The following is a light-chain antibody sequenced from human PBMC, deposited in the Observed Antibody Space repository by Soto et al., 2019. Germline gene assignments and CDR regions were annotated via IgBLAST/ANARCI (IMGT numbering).Light chain of an antibody. J-gene: IGKJ1*01. CDR1: QSVSSSY. CDR3: QQYGSSPLT. Sequence: EIVLTQSPGTLSLSAGERATLSCRVSQSVSSSYLAWYQQKPGQAPRLLIYGASSRATGIPDRFSGSGSGTDFTLTISRLEPEDFAVYYCQQYGSSPLTFGQGTKVDI. V-gene: IGKV3-20*01. CDR2: GAS.